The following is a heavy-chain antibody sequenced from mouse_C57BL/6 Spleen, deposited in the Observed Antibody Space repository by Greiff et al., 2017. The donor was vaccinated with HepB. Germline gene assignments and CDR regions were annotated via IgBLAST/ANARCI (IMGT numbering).Heavy chain of an antibody. CDR2: INPYNGGT. Sequence: EVQLQQSGPVLVKPGASVKMSCKASGYTFTDYYMNWVKQSHGKSLEWIGVINPYNGGTSYNQKFKGKATLTVDKSSSTAYMELNSLTSEDAAVYYVARGGTTVVSYYAMDYWGQGTSVTVSS. CDR1: GYTFTDYY. D-gene: IGHD1-1*01. V-gene: IGHV1-19*01. J-gene: IGHJ4*01. CDR3: ARGGTTVVSYYAMDY.